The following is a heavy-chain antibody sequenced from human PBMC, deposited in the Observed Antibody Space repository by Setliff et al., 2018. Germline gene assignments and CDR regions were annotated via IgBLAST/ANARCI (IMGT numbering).Heavy chain of an antibody. CDR1: GGSFSTSY. CDR2: INHSGST. V-gene: IGHV4-34*01. D-gene: IGHD6-19*01. Sequence: ETLSLTCAVYGGSFSTSYWIWIRQPPGKGLEWIGEINHSGSTNYNPSLKSRVTISVDTSKNQFSLKLSSVTAADTAVYYCARDRDQRQQWLVPGSPNPNWFDPWGQGTLVTVSS. J-gene: IGHJ5*02. CDR3: ARDRDQRQQWLVPGSPNPNWFDP.